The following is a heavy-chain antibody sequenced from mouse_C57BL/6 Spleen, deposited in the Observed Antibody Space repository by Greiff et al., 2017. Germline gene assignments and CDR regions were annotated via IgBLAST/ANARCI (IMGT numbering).Heavy chain of an antibody. CDR3: ARPPCYSNYWDFDG. CDR2: IRNKANGYTT. D-gene: IGHD2-5*01. Sequence: EVHLVESGGGLVQPGGSLSLSCAASGFTFSDYYMSWVRQPPGKALEWLGFIRNKANGYTTEYSASVKGRFTISRDNSQSILYLQMNALRAEDSATYYCARPPCYSNYWDFDGWGTGTTVTVSS. CDR1: GFTFSDYY. V-gene: IGHV7-3*01. J-gene: IGHJ1*03.